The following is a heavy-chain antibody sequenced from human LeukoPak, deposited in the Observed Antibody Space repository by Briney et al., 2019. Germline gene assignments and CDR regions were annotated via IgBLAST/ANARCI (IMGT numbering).Heavy chain of an antibody. CDR2: IYYSGST. D-gene: IGHD2-2*01. J-gene: IGHJ6*03. V-gene: IGHV4-59*01. Sequence: SETLSLTCTVSGGSISSYYWSWIRQPPGKGLEWIGYIYYSGSTTYNPSLKSRVTMSVDTAKNQFSLKLRSVTAADTAVYYCARGDFCSSSSCYLRPMDVWDKGTTVTVSS. CDR1: GGSISSYY. CDR3: ARGDFCSSSSCYLRPMDV.